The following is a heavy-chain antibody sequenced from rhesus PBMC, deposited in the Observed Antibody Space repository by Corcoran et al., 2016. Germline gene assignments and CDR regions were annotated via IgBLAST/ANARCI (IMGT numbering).Heavy chain of an antibody. CDR2: VASSSEKT. V-gene: IGHV4-127*01. Sequence: QVQLQESGTGLVKPSETLSLTCAVSGYSFSSGFGWNWIRKSPGKGLEWIGYVASSSEKTKYNPALKSLVAISKDTSKNQVSLSLTSVTAADTAIYDCVRDIIGTNRFDVWGAGVLVTVSA. J-gene: IGHJ5-1*01. CDR1: GYSFSSGFG. CDR3: VRDIIGTNRFDV.